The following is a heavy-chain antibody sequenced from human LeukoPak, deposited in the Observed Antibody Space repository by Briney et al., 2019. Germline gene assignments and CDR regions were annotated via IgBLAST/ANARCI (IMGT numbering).Heavy chain of an antibody. CDR1: GFGVSSNY. V-gene: IGHV3-53*01. J-gene: IGHJ1*01. CDR3: ARTDETAPAEDFQH. Sequence: GGSLRLSCVASGFGVSSNYMSWVRQAPGKGLEWVSVIYSGGSTYYADSVKGRFTISRDNSKNTPYLQMKSLTAEDTAVYYCARTDETAPAEDFQHWGQGTLVTVSS. CDR2: IYSGGST. D-gene: IGHD2-21*02.